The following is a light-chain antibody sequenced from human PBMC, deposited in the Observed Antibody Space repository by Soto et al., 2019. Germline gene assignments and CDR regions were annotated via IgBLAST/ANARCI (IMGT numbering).Light chain of an antibody. Sequence: EIVLTRSPATLSVSPGERATLSCRASQSVSSSFVAWDQHKPGQAPRLLIYGASRRATGIPDRFSGSGSGTDFTLTISTLEPEDFAVYSCQQYDSSPWTLGQGTTV. CDR1: QSVSSSF. CDR2: GAS. J-gene: IGKJ1*01. V-gene: IGKV3-20*01. CDR3: QQYDSSPWT.